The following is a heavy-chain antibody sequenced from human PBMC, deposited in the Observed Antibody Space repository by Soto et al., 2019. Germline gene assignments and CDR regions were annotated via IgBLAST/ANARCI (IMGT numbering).Heavy chain of an antibody. J-gene: IGHJ4*02. V-gene: IGHV3-7*04. CDR2: IKEDGSER. D-gene: IGHD3-10*01. Sequence: PWGSLRLSCAASGFTFSSYWMSWVRQAPGKGQEWVANIKEDGSERYYVDSVKGRFTISRDNAKNSLYLQMNSLRAEDTAVYYCARATGADKEDYWGQGTLVTVSS. CDR3: ARATGADKEDY. CDR1: GFTFSSYW.